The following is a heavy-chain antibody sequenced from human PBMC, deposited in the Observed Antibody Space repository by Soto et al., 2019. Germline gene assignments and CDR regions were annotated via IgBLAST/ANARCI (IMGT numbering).Heavy chain of an antibody. Sequence: QVQLVESGGGVVQPGRSLRLSCAASGFTFSSYGMHWVRQAPGKGLEWVAVIWYDGSNKYYADSVKGRFTISRDNSKNTRYLQMSSLSAEVTAVYSGARPGYCISTGCEEYGMDVSGQGTTVAV. CDR2: IWYDGSNK. D-gene: IGHD2-2*01. J-gene: IGHJ6*02. V-gene: IGHV3-33*01. CDR3: ARPGYCISTGCEEYGMDV. CDR1: GFTFSSYG.